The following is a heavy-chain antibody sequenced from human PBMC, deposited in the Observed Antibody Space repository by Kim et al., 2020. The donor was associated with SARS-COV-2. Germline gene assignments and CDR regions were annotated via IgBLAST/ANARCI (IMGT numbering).Heavy chain of an antibody. CDR1: GFTFSSYA. J-gene: IGHJ6*02. CDR2: ISYDGSNK. CDR3: AVGYYGMDV. V-gene: IGHV3-30-3*01. D-gene: IGHD1-26*01. Sequence: GGSLRLSCAASGFTFSSYAMHWVRQAPGKGLEWVAVISYDGSNKYYADSVKGRFTISRDNSKNTLYLQMNSLRAEDTAVYYCAVGYYGMDVWGHGTTVTVSS.